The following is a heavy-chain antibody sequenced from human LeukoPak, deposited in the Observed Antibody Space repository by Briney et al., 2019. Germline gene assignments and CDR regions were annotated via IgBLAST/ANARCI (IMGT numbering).Heavy chain of an antibody. D-gene: IGHD5-12*01. CDR2: ISSSSSYI. CDR3: ARARDIVATPYYFDY. Sequence: GGSLRLSCAASGFTFSSYSMNWVRQAPGKGLEWVSSISSSSSYIYYADSVKGRFTISRDNAKNSLYLQMNSLRAEDTAVYYCARARDIVATPYYFDYWGQGTLVTVSS. J-gene: IGHJ4*02. V-gene: IGHV3-21*01. CDR1: GFTFSSYS.